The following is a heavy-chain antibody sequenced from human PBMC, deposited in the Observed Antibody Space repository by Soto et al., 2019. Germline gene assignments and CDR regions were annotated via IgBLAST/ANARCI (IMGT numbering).Heavy chain of an antibody. CDR2: LSDRGATT. D-gene: IGHD1-1*01. J-gene: IGHJ4*02. CDR3: AKDKPGTTSFDY. CDR1: GFTISSYD. Sequence: PGGSLRLSCAASGFTISSYDMSWVRQAPGEGLEWVSGLSDRGATTHYADSVKGRFTISRDTSKNTLYLQMNTLRAEDTAVYYCAKDKPGTTSFDYWGRGTLVTVSS. V-gene: IGHV3-23*01.